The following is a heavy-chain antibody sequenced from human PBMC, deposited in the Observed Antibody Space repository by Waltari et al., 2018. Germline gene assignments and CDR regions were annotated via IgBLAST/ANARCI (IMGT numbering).Heavy chain of an antibody. J-gene: IGHJ1*01. Sequence: EVQLVQSGAEVKKPGESLKISCKGSGYSFTSYWLGWVRQMPGKGRGWMGMSYPGNTDTRYSPAFQGQVTITADKSISTAYLQWSSLKAADAALYYCGRLDAGTWEYFQHWGQGTLVTVSS. CDR2: SYPGNTDT. V-gene: IGHV5-51*03. CDR1: GYSFTSYW. CDR3: GRLDAGTWEYFQH. D-gene: IGHD6-13*01.